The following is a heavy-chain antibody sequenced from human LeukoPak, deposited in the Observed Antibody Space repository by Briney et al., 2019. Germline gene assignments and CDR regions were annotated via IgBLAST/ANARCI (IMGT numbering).Heavy chain of an antibody. V-gene: IGHV4-59*08. CDR2: IYYSGNI. CDR3: ARQACFGTPAYFDF. CDR1: GGSLSGYY. D-gene: IGHD2-15*01. Sequence: PSETLSLTCSVSGGSLSGYYWSWIRQPPGKGLEWIDYIYYSGNINYNPSLRGRVTMSLDTSKRQFSLNLTSVTAADTAVYYCARQACFGTPAYFDFWGQGVLVTVSS. J-gene: IGHJ4*02.